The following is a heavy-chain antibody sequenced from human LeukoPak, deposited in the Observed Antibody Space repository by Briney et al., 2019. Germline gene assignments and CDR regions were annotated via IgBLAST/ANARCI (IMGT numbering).Heavy chain of an antibody. Sequence: QPGGSLRLSCAASGFTFSSYAMSWGRPAPGKGLEWVSAISGSGGSTYYADSVKGRFTISRDNSKNTLYLQMNSLRAEDTAVYYCAKISSGYRILFDYWGQGTLVTVSS. CDR1: GFTFSSYA. D-gene: IGHD3-22*01. V-gene: IGHV3-23*01. J-gene: IGHJ4*02. CDR2: ISGSGGST. CDR3: AKISSGYRILFDY.